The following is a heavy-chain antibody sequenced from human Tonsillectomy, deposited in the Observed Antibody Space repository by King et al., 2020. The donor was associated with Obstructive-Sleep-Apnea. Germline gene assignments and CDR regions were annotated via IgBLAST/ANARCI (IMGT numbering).Heavy chain of an antibody. V-gene: IGHV2-5*01. J-gene: IGHJ4*02. CDR2: IYWNDDK. CDR1: GFSLSTSGVG. D-gene: IGHD3-10*01. CDR3: ANKDYGSGSYWYDY. Sequence: TLKESGPTLVKPTQTLTLTCTFSGFSLSTSGVGVGWIRQPPGKALEWLALIYWNDDKRYSPSLKSRLTITKDTSKNQVVLTMTTMDPVDTATYYCANKDYGSGSYWYDYWGQGTLVTVSS.